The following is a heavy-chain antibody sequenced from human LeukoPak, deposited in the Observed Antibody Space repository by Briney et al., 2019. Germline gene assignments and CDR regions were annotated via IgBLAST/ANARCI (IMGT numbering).Heavy chain of an antibody. J-gene: IGHJ4*02. Sequence: VASVKVSCKASGYTFTSYAMHWVRQAPGQRLEWMGWINAGNGNTKYSQEFQGRVTITRDTSASTAYMELSSLRSEDMAVYYCARDTGYSSSWYNFDYWGQGTLVTVSS. D-gene: IGHD6-13*01. V-gene: IGHV1-3*03. CDR3: ARDTGYSSSWYNFDY. CDR1: GYTFTSYA. CDR2: INAGNGNT.